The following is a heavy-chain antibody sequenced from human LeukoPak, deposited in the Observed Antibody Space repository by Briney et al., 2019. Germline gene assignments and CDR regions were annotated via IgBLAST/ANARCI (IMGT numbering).Heavy chain of an antibody. Sequence: GGSLRLSCAASGFTFSSYSMNWVRQAPGKGLEWVSSISSSSSYIYYADSVKGRFTISRDNAKNSLYLQMNSLRAEDTAVYCCARDFYGDYSLVNWFDPWGQGTLVTVSS. J-gene: IGHJ5*02. CDR1: GFTFSSYS. V-gene: IGHV3-21*01. CDR2: ISSSSSYI. D-gene: IGHD4-17*01. CDR3: ARDFYGDYSLVNWFDP.